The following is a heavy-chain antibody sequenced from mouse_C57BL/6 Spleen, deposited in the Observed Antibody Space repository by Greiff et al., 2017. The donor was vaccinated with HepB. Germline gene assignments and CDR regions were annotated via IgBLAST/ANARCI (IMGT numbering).Heavy chain of an antibody. D-gene: IGHD2-4*01. CDR3: ARGDYDGYYAMDY. CDR1: GFSLTSYG. J-gene: IGHJ4*01. Sequence: QVQLKQSGPGLVQPSQSLSITCTVSGFSLTSYGVHWVRQSPGKGLEWLGVIWSGGSTDYNAAFISRLSISKDNSKSQVFFKMNSLLADDTAIYYCARGDYDGYYAMDYWGQGTSVTVSS. V-gene: IGHV2-2*01. CDR2: IWSGGST.